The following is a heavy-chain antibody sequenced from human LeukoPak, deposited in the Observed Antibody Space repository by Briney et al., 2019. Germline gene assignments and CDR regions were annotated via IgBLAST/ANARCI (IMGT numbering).Heavy chain of an antibody. Sequence: SETLSLTCAVYGGSFSGYYWSWIRQPPGKGLEWIGEINHSGSTNYNPSLKSRVTISVDTSKNQFSLKLSSVTAADTAVYYCARLGFVEWLFLFDYWGQGTLVTVSS. CDR1: GGSFSGYY. CDR2: INHSGST. V-gene: IGHV4-34*01. CDR3: ARLGFVEWLFLFDY. D-gene: IGHD3-3*01. J-gene: IGHJ4*02.